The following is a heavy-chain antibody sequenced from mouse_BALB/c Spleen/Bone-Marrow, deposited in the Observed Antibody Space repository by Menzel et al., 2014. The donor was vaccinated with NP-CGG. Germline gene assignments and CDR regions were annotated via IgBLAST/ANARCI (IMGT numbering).Heavy chain of an antibody. V-gene: IGHV5-9-4*01. CDR2: ISSGGSYT. Sequence: EVQRVESGGGLAKPGGSLKLSCAASGFTFSSYAMSWVRQSPEKRLEWVAEISSGGSYTYYPDTVTGRFTISRDNAKNTLYLEMSSLRSEDTAMYYCARDSSGYFDYWGQGTTLTVSS. CDR3: ARDSSGYFDY. J-gene: IGHJ2*01. CDR1: GFTFSSYA. D-gene: IGHD3-1*01.